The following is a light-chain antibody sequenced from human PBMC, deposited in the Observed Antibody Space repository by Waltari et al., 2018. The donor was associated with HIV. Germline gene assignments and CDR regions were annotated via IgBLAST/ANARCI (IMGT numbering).Light chain of an antibody. CDR3: QQYNNVPYT. CDR1: QDINNY. CDR2: DAF. J-gene: IGKJ2*01. Sequence: DVQMTQSPSSLSAFVGDRVTITCQASQDINNYLNWYHQRPGKAPEVLIYDAFNLEPGVPSRFSGTASGTHFTLTISALQPEDLGTYYCQQYNNVPYTFGQGTTLQI. V-gene: IGKV1-33*01.